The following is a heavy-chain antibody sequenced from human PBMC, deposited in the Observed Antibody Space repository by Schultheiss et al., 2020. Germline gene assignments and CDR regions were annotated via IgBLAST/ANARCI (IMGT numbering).Heavy chain of an antibody. Sequence: GGSLRLSCAASGFTFSSHAMNWVRQAPGKGLEWVSAISAGGSGTYYADAVKGRFTISRDNSKNTLFLQMNSLRAEDTALYYCAHVFSPLVNEARRFLEWFPDYWGQGTLVTVSS. V-gene: IGHV3-23*01. CDR2: ISAGGSGT. J-gene: IGHJ4*02. CDR3: AHVFSPLVNEARRFLEWFPDY. CDR1: GFTFSSHA. D-gene: IGHD3-3*01.